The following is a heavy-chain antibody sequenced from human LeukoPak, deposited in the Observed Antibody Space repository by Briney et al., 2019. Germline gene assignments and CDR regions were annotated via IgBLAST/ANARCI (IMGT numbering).Heavy chain of an antibody. Sequence: GGSLRLSCAASGFTFSSYSMNWVRQAPGKGLEWVSSISSSSSYIYYADSVKGRFTISRDNAKNSLYLQMNSLRAEDTAVYYCAKPPSDFWSGYWDYWGQGTLVTVSS. D-gene: IGHD3-3*01. CDR2: ISSSSSYI. CDR3: AKPPSDFWSGYWDY. J-gene: IGHJ4*02. V-gene: IGHV3-21*01. CDR1: GFTFSSYS.